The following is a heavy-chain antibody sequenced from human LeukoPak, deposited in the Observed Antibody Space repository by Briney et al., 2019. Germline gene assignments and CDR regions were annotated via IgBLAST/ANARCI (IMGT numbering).Heavy chain of an antibody. V-gene: IGHV4-39*01. D-gene: IGHD6-19*01. CDR3: TGYSAGWSSGGGY. CDR2: IYYSGTT. Sequence: SETLSLTCTVSGGSISSLTYYRGWVRQPPGKGLEWIASIYYSGTTYYSPSLKSRVAISVNRSNNQFSLRLSSVTAADTAVYFCTGYSAGWSSGGGYWGQGTVVTVSS. CDR1: GGSISSLTYY. J-gene: IGHJ4*02.